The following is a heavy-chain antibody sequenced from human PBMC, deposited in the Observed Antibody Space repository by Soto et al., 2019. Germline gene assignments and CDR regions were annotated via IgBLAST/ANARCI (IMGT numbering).Heavy chain of an antibody. J-gene: IGHJ4*02. CDR3: ARVGGSWHYPIVATIGFDY. CDR1: GFTFSDYY. D-gene: IGHD5-12*01. V-gene: IGHV3-11*01. CDR2: ISSSGSTI. Sequence: GGSLRLSCAASGFTFSDYYMSWIRQAPGKGLEWVSYISSSGSTIYYADSVKGRFTISRDNAKNSLYLQMNSLRAEDTAVYYCARVGGSWHYPIVATIGFDYWGQGTLVTVSS.